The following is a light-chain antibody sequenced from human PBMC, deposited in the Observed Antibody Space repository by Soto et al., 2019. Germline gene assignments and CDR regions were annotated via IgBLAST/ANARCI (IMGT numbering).Light chain of an antibody. CDR1: SSDVGGYNA. CDR2: GVS. Sequence: QSVLTQPASVSGSPGQSITISCSGSSSDVGGYNAVSWYQQHPGKVPKLVIYGVSDQPPGISSRFSASKSGNTASLTISGLQAEDEADYYCTSYASGGSYVFGTGTKVTVL. CDR3: TSYASGGSYV. V-gene: IGLV2-14*03. J-gene: IGLJ1*01.